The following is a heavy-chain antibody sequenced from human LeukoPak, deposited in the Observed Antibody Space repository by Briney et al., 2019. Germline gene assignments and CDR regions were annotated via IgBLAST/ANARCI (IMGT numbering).Heavy chain of an antibody. V-gene: IGHV1-69*13. CDR3: ARRIAVADDLFDY. CDR1: GGTFTSYA. Sequence: ASVKVSCKASGGTFTSYAISWVRQDPGQGLEWMGGIIPIFGTANYAQKFQGRVTITADESTSTAYMELSSLRSEDTAVYYCARRIAVADDLFDYWGQGTLVTLSS. J-gene: IGHJ4*02. D-gene: IGHD6-19*01. CDR2: IIPIFGTA.